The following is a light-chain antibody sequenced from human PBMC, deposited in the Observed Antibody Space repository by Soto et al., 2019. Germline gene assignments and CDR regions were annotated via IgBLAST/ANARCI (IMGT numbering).Light chain of an antibody. CDR2: NDS. J-gene: IGLJ2*01. V-gene: IGLV3-21*02. CDR3: QVWDSSSDHVV. CDR1: NIGGKS. Sequence: SDELTQVTSVSVAPGQTARITCEGNNIGGKSVHWYQQTPGRAPVLVVYNDSDRPSGIPERFSGSNPGNTATLTISRVEAEDEADYYCQVWDSSSDHVVFGGGTKLTVL.